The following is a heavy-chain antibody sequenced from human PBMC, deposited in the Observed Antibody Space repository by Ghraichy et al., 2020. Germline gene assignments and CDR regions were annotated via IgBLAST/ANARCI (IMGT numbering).Heavy chain of an antibody. CDR1: GFTFSDYW. CDR3: TRDFNPGTSFESSRYYYDAFDI. CDR2: IRRDGTTI. D-gene: IGHD3-22*01. Sequence: GGSLRLSCVASGFTFSDYWMTWIRQAPGKGLEWVANIRRDGTTIHYLDSVKGRFTISRDNAKNSVYLQMNSLRAEDTAVYYCTRDFNPGTSFESSRYYYDAFDIWGQGTLVTVSA. J-gene: IGHJ3*02. V-gene: IGHV3-7*03.